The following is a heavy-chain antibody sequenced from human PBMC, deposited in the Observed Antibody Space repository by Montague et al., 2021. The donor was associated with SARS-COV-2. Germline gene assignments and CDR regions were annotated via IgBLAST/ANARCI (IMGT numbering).Heavy chain of an antibody. V-gene: IGHV4-59*08. CDR3: ARNAYNHYGLDV. CDR2: IDDSGTT. CDR1: GGSLSTYY. J-gene: IGHJ6*02. Sequence: SETLSLTCSVSGGSLSTYYWSWIRQPPGKGLEWIGYIDDSGTTRYNPSLRSRATISLDLSKNQFSLALNSVTAADTAVYYCARNAYNHYGLDVWGQGTTVTVSS.